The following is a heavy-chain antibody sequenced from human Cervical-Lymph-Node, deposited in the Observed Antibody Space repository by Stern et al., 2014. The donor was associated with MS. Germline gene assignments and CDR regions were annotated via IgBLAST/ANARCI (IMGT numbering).Heavy chain of an antibody. CDR2: IYSAGNT. J-gene: IGHJ2*01. CDR1: GFTVSRNY. Sequence: EVQLVQSGGGLVQPGGSLRLSCAASGFTVSRNYMNWVRQAPGKGLEWVSIIYSAGNTYYADSVKGRFTISRDSSRNTLYLQMDSLRAEDTAVYYCGREPAGTIHWYFDLWGRGTLVTVSS. V-gene: IGHV3-66*01. D-gene: IGHD1-7*01. CDR3: GREPAGTIHWYFDL.